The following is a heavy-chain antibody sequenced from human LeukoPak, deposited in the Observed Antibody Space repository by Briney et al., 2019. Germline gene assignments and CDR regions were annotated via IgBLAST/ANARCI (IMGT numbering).Heavy chain of an antibody. J-gene: IGHJ4*02. CDR3: AQNPTTY. CDR2: ISNSGGST. V-gene: IGHV3-23*01. Sequence: GGSLRLSCAASGFTFSSCAMSWVRQAPGKGLEWVSGISNSGGSTYHADSVRGRFTISRDNSKNTLYLQMNSLRAEDTAIYYCAQNPTTYWGQGTLVTVSS. CDR1: GFTFSSCA. D-gene: IGHD1-7*01.